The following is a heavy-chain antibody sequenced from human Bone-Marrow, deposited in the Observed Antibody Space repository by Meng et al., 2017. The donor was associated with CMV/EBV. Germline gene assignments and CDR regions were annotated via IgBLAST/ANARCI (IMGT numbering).Heavy chain of an antibody. CDR2: IDPGDSDT. D-gene: IGHD3-22*01. CDR3: ARQRYYYDSSGDDYYYYGMDV. Sequence: GESLKISCKGSGYSFTSYWIGWVRQMPGKGLEWMGIIDPGDSDTRYSPSFQGQVTISADKSISTAYLQWSSLKASDTAMYYCARQRYYYDSSGDDYYYYGMDVWGQGTTVTVSS. J-gene: IGHJ6*02. V-gene: IGHV5-51*01. CDR1: GYSFTSYW.